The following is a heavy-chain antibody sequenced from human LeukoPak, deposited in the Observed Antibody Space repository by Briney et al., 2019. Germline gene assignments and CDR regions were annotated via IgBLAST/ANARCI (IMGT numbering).Heavy chain of an antibody. J-gene: IGHJ4*02. V-gene: IGHV1-2*02. CDR3: ARDSPWLSNRNLDY. D-gene: IGHD3-9*01. CDR1: GYTFTGYY. CDR2: INPNSGGT. Sequence: GGSVKVSCKASGYTFTGYYMHWVRQGPGQGLEWMGWINPNSGGTNYAQKFQGRVTMTRDTSISTAYMELSRLRSDDTAVYYCARDSPWLSNRNLDYWGQGTLVTVSS.